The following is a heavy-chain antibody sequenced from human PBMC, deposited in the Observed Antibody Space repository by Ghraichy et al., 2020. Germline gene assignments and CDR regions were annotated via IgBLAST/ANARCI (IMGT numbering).Heavy chain of an antibody. CDR1: GFTFSRYS. Sequence: GGSLRLSCAASGFTFSRYSMYWVRQAPGKGLEYVSSISGSSSYIFYADSVKGRFTISRDNAQNSLYLQMNSLRVEDTAVYYCARGYNGPYYYGPGPPVSVSS. CDR3: ARGYNGPYY. D-gene: IGHD2-8*01. CDR2: ISGSSSYI. J-gene: IGHJ4*02. V-gene: IGHV3-21*01.